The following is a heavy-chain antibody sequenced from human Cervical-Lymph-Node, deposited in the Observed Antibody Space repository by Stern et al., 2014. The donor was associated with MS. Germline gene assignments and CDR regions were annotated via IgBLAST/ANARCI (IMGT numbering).Heavy chain of an antibody. CDR2: IIPIFGTA. V-gene: IGHV1-69*18. CDR3: ARSPLYHDFSSRFDY. CDR1: GGTLNTYT. Sequence: VQLVESGTEVKKPGSSVKVSCKASGGTLNTYTITWVRQAHGQGLEWVGTIIPIFGTAKFAQKFKGRVPFTADDSTSTAYMVLSSRKAEDAALYYGARSPLYHDFSSRFDYWGQGTLVTVSS. D-gene: IGHD6-6*01. J-gene: IGHJ4*02.